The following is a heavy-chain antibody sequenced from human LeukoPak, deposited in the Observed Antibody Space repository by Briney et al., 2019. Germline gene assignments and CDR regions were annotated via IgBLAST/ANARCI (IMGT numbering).Heavy chain of an antibody. CDR1: GGSISSYY. V-gene: IGHV4-59*01. CDR3: ARSYDSSGTLGIY. D-gene: IGHD3-22*01. CDR2: IYYTGNT. J-gene: IGHJ4*02. Sequence: PSETLSLTCTVSGGSISSYYWSWIRQPPGKGLEWIGYIYYTGNTNFNPSLKSRVTISVDTSKNQFSLKLSSVTAADTAVYYCARSYDSSGTLGIYWGQGTLVTVSS.